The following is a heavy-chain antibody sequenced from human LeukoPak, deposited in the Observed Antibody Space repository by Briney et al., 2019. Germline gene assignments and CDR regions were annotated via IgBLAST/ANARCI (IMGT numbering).Heavy chain of an antibody. CDR1: GYSISSGYY. J-gene: IGHJ3*02. V-gene: IGHV4-38-2*02. CDR2: IYHGGST. D-gene: IGHD1-26*01. Sequence: SETLSLTCTVSGYSISSGYYWGWIRQPPGKGLDWIGSIYHGGSTYYNPSLKSRVTISVDTSKNLFSLNLSSVTAADTAVYYCARNRHTGSYSSGFDIWGQGTMVTVSS. CDR3: ARNRHTGSYSSGFDI.